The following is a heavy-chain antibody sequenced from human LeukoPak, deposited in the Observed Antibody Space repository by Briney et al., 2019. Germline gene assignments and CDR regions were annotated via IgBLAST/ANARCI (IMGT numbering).Heavy chain of an antibody. D-gene: IGHD1-20*01. CDR1: GGSISSSSYY. CDR2: IYYSGST. V-gene: IGHV4-39*07. Sequence: PSETLSLTSTVSGGSISSSSYYWGWLRQPPGKGLEWVGRIYYSGSTYYNPSLKSRVTISVDTSKNQFSLKLSSVTAADTAVYYCARDFITGTLSSTGFDPWGQGTLVTVSS. CDR3: ARDFITGTLSSTGFDP. J-gene: IGHJ5*02.